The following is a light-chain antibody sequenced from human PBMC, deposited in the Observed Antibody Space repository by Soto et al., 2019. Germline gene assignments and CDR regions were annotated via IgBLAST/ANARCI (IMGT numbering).Light chain of an antibody. J-gene: IGLJ2*01. CDR2: DVT. CDR1: SSDVGGYNY. Sequence: QSVLTQPRSVSASPGQSVAISCTGTSSDVGGYNYVSWYQQHPGKAPKLTIYDVTKRPSGVPDRFSGSKSGNTASLTISGLQAEDEADYYCCSYAGSYTLVFGGGTKLTVL. CDR3: CSYAGSYTLV. V-gene: IGLV2-11*01.